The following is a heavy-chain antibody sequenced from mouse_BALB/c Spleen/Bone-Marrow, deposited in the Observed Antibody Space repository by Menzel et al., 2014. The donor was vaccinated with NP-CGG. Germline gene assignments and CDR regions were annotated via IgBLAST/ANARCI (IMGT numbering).Heavy chain of an antibody. Sequence: QAQLKESGAELVKPGASVKLSCKASGYTFTNYWMHWVKQRPGQGLEWIGEINPSNGRTNYNEKFKSKATLTVDKSSSTAYMQLSSLTPEDSAVYYCARGFDYWGQGTTLTVSS. CDR3: ARGFDY. CDR1: GYTFTNYW. CDR2: INPSNGRT. V-gene: IGHV1S81*02. J-gene: IGHJ2*01.